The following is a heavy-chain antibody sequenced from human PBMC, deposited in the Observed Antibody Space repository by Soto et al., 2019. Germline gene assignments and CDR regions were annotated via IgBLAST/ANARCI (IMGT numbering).Heavy chain of an antibody. D-gene: IGHD5-18*01. CDR1: GGTFSSYS. CDR3: ARGDTAMVTHYHYYGMVV. J-gene: IGHJ6*02. CDR2: IIPIFGTA. Sequence: SVKVSCKASGGTFSSYSISWVRQAPVQGLEWMGGIIPIFGTANYAQKFQGRVTITADKSTSTAYMELSSLRSEDTAVYYCARGDTAMVTHYHYYGMVVWGQGTPVTVSS. V-gene: IGHV1-69*06.